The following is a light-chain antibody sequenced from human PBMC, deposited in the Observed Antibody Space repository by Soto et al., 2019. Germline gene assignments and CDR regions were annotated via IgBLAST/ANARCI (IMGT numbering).Light chain of an antibody. CDR2: KAS. CDR1: QSISNW. CDR3: QQYNSYPST. J-gene: IGKJ1*01. Sequence: DIQMTQSPSTLSASVGDRVTITCRASQSISNWLAWYQQKPGKAPKLLIYKASSLESGVPSRFNGNGSGTEFTLTISSPQPDDFATYYCQQYNSYPSTFGQGTKVEIK. V-gene: IGKV1-5*03.